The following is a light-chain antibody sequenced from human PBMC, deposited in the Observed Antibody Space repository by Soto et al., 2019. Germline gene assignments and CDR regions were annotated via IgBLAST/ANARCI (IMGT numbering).Light chain of an antibody. CDR1: QYISSN. CDR2: AVS. CDR3: QQYNDWPPWT. J-gene: IGKJ1*01. V-gene: IGKV3-15*01. Sequence: EIVMTQSPVTLSVSPGERATLSCRASQYISSNLAWYQQKPGQAPRLLIYAVSARATDIPARFSGSGSGTEFTLTISGLQSEDFAVYYCQQYNDWPPWTFGQGTKVEIK.